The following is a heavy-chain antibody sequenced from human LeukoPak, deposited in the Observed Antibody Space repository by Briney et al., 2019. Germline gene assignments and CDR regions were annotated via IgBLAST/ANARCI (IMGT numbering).Heavy chain of an antibody. CDR1: GGSLVPSY. V-gene: IGHV1-2*02. CDR2: IVPMNGGA. D-gene: IGHD2-15*01. J-gene: IGHJ4*02. Sequence: ASVKVSCKPAGGSLVPSYIHWVRQVPGQGLQYVGWIVPMNGGANFAYDFSDRVTLTWDASISTAYMEFHALTSDDTAVYFCARVDCRGGSCFADHWGQGTLVTVSS. CDR3: ARVDCRGGSCFADH.